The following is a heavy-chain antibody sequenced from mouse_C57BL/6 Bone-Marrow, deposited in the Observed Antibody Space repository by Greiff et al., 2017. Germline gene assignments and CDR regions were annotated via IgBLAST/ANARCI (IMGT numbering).Heavy chain of an antibody. Sequence: QVQLKESGAELVKPGASVKLSCKASGYTFTSYWMHWVKQRPGQGLEWIGMIHPNSGSTNYNEKFKSKATLTVDKSSSTAYMQLSSLTSEDSAVYYCARVGYYVLYCDYWGQGTTLTVAS. V-gene: IGHV1-64*01. J-gene: IGHJ2*01. CDR3: ARVGYYVLYCDY. CDR2: IHPNSGST. D-gene: IGHD2-3*01. CDR1: GYTFTSYW.